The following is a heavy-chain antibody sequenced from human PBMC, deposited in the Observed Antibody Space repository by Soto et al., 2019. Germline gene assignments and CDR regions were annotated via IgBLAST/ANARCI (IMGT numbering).Heavy chain of an antibody. CDR1: GASISSGDYY. CDR3: ARTTVTSSYYGLDV. CDR2: MYYSGTN. Sequence: QVQLQESGPGPVKPSQTLSLTCTVSGASISSGDYYWTWIRQPPGKGLEWIGYMYYSGTNYYNPSLQSRVTVSVDPSKNQFSLKLRSVTAADTAVYYCARTTVTSSYYGLDVWGQGSTVTVSS. V-gene: IGHV4-30-4*01. D-gene: IGHD4-4*01. J-gene: IGHJ6*02.